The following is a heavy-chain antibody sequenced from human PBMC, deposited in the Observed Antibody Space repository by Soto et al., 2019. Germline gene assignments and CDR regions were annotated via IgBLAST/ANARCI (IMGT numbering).Heavy chain of an antibody. CDR2: IYYSGST. Sequence: SETLSLTCTVSGGSVSSGSYYWSWIRQPPGKGLEWIGYIYYSGSTNYNPSLKSRVTISVDTSKNQFSLKLSSVTAADTAVYYCARDVGSIGYSSSAGYYYYGMDVWGQGTTVTVSS. D-gene: IGHD6-6*01. CDR1: GGSVSSGSYY. CDR3: ARDVGSIGYSSSAGYYYYGMDV. J-gene: IGHJ6*02. V-gene: IGHV4-61*01.